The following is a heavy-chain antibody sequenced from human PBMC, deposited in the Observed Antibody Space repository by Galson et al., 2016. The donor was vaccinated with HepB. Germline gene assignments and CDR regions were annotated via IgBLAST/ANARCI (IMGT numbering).Heavy chain of an antibody. J-gene: IGHJ5*02. V-gene: IGHV3-23*01. CDR1: GFTFSSYA. CDR2: IRGTTGDT. CDR3: AKRGHSGYDSGWFDP. D-gene: IGHD5-12*01. Sequence: SLRLSCAASGFTFSSYAMSWVRQAPGKGLEWVSTIRGTTGDTYYADSVKGRFTISRDNSRNTLYLLLNSLRAEDTAIYYCAKRGHSGYDSGWFDPWGQGTLVTVSS.